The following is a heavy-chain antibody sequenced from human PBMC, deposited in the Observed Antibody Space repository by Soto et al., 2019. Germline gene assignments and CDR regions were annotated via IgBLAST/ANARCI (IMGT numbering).Heavy chain of an antibody. CDR1: GFTFSSYG. D-gene: IGHD1-26*01. V-gene: IGHV3-33*01. Sequence: GGSLRLSCAASGFTFSSYGMHWVRQSPGKGLEWVAVIWYDGSNKYYADSVKGRFTISRDNSKNTLYLQMNSLRAEDTAVYYCARTYSGSYFAFDYWGQGTLVTVSS. CDR2: IWYDGSNK. J-gene: IGHJ4*02. CDR3: ARTYSGSYFAFDY.